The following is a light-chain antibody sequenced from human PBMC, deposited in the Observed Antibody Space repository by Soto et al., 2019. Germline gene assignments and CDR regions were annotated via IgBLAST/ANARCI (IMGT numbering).Light chain of an antibody. CDR3: QQYGSSLFT. J-gene: IGKJ3*01. CDR2: GAS. Sequence: EMVLTQSPGTLSLSPGERATLSCRASQSVSSSYLAWYQQKPGQAPRLLIYGASSRATAIPDRFSGSGSGTDFTLTISRLEPEDFAVYYCQQYGSSLFTFGPGTKVDIK. V-gene: IGKV3-20*01. CDR1: QSVSSSY.